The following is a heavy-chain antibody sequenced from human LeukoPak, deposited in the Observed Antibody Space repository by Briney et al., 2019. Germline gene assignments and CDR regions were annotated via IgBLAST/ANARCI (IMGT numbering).Heavy chain of an antibody. J-gene: IGHJ3*02. CDR2: INPNSGGT. V-gene: IGHV1-2*02. Sequence: ASVKVSCKASGYTFTGYYMHWVRQAPGQGLEWMGWINPNSGGTNYAQKFQGRVTTTRDTSISTAYMELSRLRSDDTAVYYCARGLYYDFWSGPFGDAFDIWGQGTMVTVSS. D-gene: IGHD3-3*01. CDR3: ARGLYYDFWSGPFGDAFDI. CDR1: GYTFTGYY.